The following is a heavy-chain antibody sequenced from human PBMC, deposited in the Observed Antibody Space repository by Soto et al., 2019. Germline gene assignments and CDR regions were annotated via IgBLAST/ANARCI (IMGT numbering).Heavy chain of an antibody. CDR3: TTDSYMTNIIVRSDY. J-gene: IGHJ4*01. CDR2: VKSKTDGGTT. V-gene: IGHV3-15*07. Sequence: GGSLRLSCAASGFIFSNALINWVRQAPGKGLEWVGRVKSKTDGGTTDFAAPVKGRFAISRDDSKNMVYLEMNSLKTEDTAIYYCTTDSYMTNIIVRSDYWGHGTLVTVSS. CDR1: GFIFSNAL. D-gene: IGHD4-17*01.